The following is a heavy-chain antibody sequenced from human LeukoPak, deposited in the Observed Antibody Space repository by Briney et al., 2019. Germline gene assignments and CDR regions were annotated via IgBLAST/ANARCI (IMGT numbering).Heavy chain of an antibody. CDR1: GGSFSGYY. D-gene: IGHD6-19*01. J-gene: IGHJ3*02. CDR2: IYYSGST. Sequence: SETLSLTCAVYGGSFSGYYWSWIRQPPGKGLEWIGYIYYSGSTNYNPSLKSRVTISVDTSKNQFSLKLSSVTAADTAVYYCARSAGGSSGWYGPNDAFDIWGQGTMVTVSS. V-gene: IGHV4-59*01. CDR3: ARSAGGSSGWYGPNDAFDI.